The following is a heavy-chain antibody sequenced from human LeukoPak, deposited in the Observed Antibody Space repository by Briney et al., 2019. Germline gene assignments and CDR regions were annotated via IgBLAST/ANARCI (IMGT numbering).Heavy chain of an antibody. J-gene: IGHJ4*02. Sequence: GGSLRLSCVASGLTFGNYGMNWVRQAPGKGLEWVSYIGGSGRTIYYADTVKGRFTISRDDAKNSLSLQMNSLRAEDTAVYYCARGARYDSSGYFYGSFDYWGQGSPVTVSS. CDR2: IGGSGRTI. V-gene: IGHV3-48*04. CDR3: ARGARYDSSGYFYGSFDY. D-gene: IGHD3-22*01. CDR1: GLTFGNYG.